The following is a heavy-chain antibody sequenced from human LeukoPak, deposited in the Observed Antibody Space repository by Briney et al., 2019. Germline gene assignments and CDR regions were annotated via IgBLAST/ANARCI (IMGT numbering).Heavy chain of an antibody. D-gene: IGHD3-9*01. Sequence: ASVKVSCKASGYTFTSYGISWVRQAPGRGLEWMGWISAYNGNTSYAQKLQGRVTMTTDTSTSTAYMELRSLRSDDTAVYYCARVPTYYDILTGYWGGAFDIWGQGTMVTVSS. CDR2: ISAYNGNT. CDR3: ARVPTYYDILTGYWGGAFDI. J-gene: IGHJ3*02. CDR1: GYTFTSYG. V-gene: IGHV1-18*01.